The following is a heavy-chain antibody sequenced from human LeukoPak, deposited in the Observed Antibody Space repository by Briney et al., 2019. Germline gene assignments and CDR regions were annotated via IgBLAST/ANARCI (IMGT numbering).Heavy chain of an antibody. D-gene: IGHD1-26*01. CDR1: GFSFSSYA. CDR3: ASSGSYRFDY. J-gene: IGHJ4*02. V-gene: IGHV3-23*01. CDR2: ISGDGTRT. Sequence: GGSLRLSCAASGFSFSSYAMTWDRQAPVKGLEWVSAISGDGTRTYYADSVKGRFTISRDNAKNSLYLQMNSLRDEDTAVYYCASSGSYRFDYWGQGTLVTVSS.